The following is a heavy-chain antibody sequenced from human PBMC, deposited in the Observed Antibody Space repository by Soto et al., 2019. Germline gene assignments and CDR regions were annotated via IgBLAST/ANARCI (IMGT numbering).Heavy chain of an antibody. CDR1: GGSISSYY. CDR2: IYYSGST. D-gene: IGHD3-22*01. J-gene: IGHJ3*02. CDR3: ARLRITMIVVVLDAYDI. Sequence: PSETLSLTCTVSGGSISSYYWSWIRQPPGKGLEWIGYIYYSGSTNYNPSLKSRVTISVDKSKNQFSLKLSSVTAADTAVYYCARLRITMIVVVLDAYDIWSQGTMVTVSS. V-gene: IGHV4-59*12.